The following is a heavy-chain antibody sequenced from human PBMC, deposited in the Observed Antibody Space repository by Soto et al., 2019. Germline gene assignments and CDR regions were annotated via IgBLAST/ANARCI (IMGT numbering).Heavy chain of an antibody. CDR1: GFTVSKNY. Sequence: EVQLVESGGVLVQPGGSLRLSCAASGFTVSKNYMSWCRQAPGKGLEWVSIIYSGYSTYYADSVKGRFTISRDNSKKTLYLQMHRLRAEDTAVYYCARALRTLYVMDVWGQGTTVTISS. CDR2: IYSGYST. V-gene: IGHV3-66*01. J-gene: IGHJ6*02. CDR3: ARALRTLYVMDV.